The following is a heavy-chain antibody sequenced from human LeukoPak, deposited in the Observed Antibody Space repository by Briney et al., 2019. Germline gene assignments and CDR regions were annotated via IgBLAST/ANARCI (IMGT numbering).Heavy chain of an antibody. Sequence: GSLRLSRAASGFTVSSNYMSWVRQAPGKGLEWVSVIYSGGSTYYADSVKGRFTISRDNSKNTLYLQMNSLRAEDTAVYYCARESEWSSAFDIWGQGTMVTVSS. CDR2: IYSGGST. V-gene: IGHV3-53*01. CDR3: ARESEWSSAFDI. CDR1: GFTVSSNY. D-gene: IGHD2-8*01. J-gene: IGHJ3*02.